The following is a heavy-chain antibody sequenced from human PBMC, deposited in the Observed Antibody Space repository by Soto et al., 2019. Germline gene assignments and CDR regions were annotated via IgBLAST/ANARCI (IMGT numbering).Heavy chain of an antibody. Sequence: GGSLRLSCAASGFTFSDHYMDWVRQAPGKGLEWVGRTRNKANSYTTEYAASVKGRFTISRDDSKNSLYLQMNSLKTEDTAVYYCARGGYCSSTSCYTDYYGVDVWGQGTTVTVSS. CDR3: ARGGYCSSTSCYTDYYGVDV. CDR2: TRNKANSYTT. CDR1: GFTFSDHY. D-gene: IGHD2-2*02. J-gene: IGHJ6*02. V-gene: IGHV3-72*01.